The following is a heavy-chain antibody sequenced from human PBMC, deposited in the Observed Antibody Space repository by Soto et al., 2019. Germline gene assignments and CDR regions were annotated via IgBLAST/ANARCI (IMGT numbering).Heavy chain of an antibody. J-gene: IGHJ4*02. Sequence: ASVNVSCKLSGYTLTQLCMHWVREAPGKGLEWMGGFDPEDGETIYAQKFQGRVTMTEDTSTDTAYMELSSLRSEDTAVYYCATAPRLLRSQFDYWGQGTLVNVSS. V-gene: IGHV1-24*01. D-gene: IGHD4-17*01. CDR1: GYTLTQLC. CDR2: FDPEDGET. CDR3: ATAPRLLRSQFDY.